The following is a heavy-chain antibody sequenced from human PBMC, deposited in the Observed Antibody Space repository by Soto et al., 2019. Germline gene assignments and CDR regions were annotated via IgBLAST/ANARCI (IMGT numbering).Heavy chain of an antibody. J-gene: IGHJ3*01. CDR2: IHKAENT. CDR3: ARDSGFLTSDAFDL. CDR1: GGSISTYY. D-gene: IGHD5-12*01. Sequence: QVQLQESGPGLVKPSETLSLICTVSGGSISTYYWSWIRQPPGRGLEWIGYIHKAENTNYNPSLKGRVTISVDTSKNRFSLKLNSVTAADTAIYYCARDSGFLTSDAFDLWGQGTVVTVSS. V-gene: IGHV4-59*01.